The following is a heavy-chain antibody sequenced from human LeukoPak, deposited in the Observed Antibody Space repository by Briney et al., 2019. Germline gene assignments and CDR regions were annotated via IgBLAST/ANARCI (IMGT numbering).Heavy chain of an antibody. J-gene: IGHJ4*02. Sequence: PSETLSLTCTVSGGSISSYYWSWIRQPPGKGLEWIGYIYTSGSTNYNPSLKSRVTISVDTSKNQFSLKLSSVTAADTAVYYCARQWWGYSYIDYWGQGTLVTVSS. CDR3: ARQWWGYSYIDY. D-gene: IGHD5-18*01. V-gene: IGHV4-4*09. CDR2: IYTSGST. CDR1: GGSISSYY.